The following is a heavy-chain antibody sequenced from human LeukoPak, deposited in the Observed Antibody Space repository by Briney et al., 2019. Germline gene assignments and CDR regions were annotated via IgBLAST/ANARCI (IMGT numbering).Heavy chain of an antibody. D-gene: IGHD3-22*01. Sequence: ASVKVSCKASGYTFTGYYMHWVRQAPGQGLEWMGWINPNSGGTNFAQKFQGRVTMTRDTSISTAYMELSSLRSDDTAVCYCAREPGAYDTSGYFDYWGQGTLVTVSS. CDR3: AREPGAYDTSGYFDY. CDR1: GYTFTGYY. CDR2: INPNSGGT. J-gene: IGHJ4*02. V-gene: IGHV1-2*02.